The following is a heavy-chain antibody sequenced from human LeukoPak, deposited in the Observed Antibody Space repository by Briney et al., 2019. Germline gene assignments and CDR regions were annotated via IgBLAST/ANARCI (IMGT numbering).Heavy chain of an antibody. CDR3: ARGGGINMGRGVPKYYFDY. CDR1: GYTFTSYG. V-gene: IGHV1-18*01. D-gene: IGHD3-10*01. Sequence: ASVKVSCKASGYTFTSYGLSWVRQAPGQGLEWMGWISTYSGETDYAENLQARVTMTTDTSTSTAYMELRSLRSDDTAVYHCARGGGINMGRGVPKYYFDYWGQGTLVTVSS. J-gene: IGHJ4*02. CDR2: ISTYSGET.